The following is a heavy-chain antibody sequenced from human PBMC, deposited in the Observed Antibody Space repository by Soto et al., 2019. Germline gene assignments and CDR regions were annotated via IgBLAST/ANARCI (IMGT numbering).Heavy chain of an antibody. Sequence: EVQLLESGGGLVQPGGSLRLSCAASGFTFSSYAMRWVRQAPGKGLEWVSAISGSGDSTYYADSVKGRFTISRDNSKNTLYLQMNSLRAEDTAVYYCAKASDLPIFGAWGHYYYYGMDVWGQGTTVTVSS. CDR1: GFTFSSYA. CDR3: AKASDLPIFGAWGHYYYYGMDV. D-gene: IGHD3-3*01. J-gene: IGHJ6*02. V-gene: IGHV3-23*01. CDR2: ISGSGDST.